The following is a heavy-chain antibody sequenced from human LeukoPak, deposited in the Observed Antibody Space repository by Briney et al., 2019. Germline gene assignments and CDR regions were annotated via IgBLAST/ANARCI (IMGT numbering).Heavy chain of an antibody. V-gene: IGHV3-74*01. CDR1: GNYW. Sequence: PGGSLRLSCAASGNYWMHWVRQVPGKGLVWVSHINSDGSWTSYADSVKGRFTISRDNSKNTLYLQMNSLRAEDTAVYYCAKDAGWPFDYWGQGTLVTVSS. CDR3: AKDAGWPFDY. CDR2: INSDGSWT. J-gene: IGHJ4*02. D-gene: IGHD6-19*01.